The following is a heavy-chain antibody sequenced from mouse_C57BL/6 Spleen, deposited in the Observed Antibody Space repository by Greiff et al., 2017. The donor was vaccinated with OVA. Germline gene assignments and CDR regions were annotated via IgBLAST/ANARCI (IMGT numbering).Heavy chain of an antibody. CDR3: ARDGNGGY. J-gene: IGHJ2*01. V-gene: IGHV1-72*01. D-gene: IGHD2-1*01. Sequence: QVQLQQPGAELVKPGASVKLSCKASGYTFTSYWMHWVKQRPGRGLEWIGRIEPNSGGTQYNEKCKSKSTQSVDKPSSTAYMQHSSLTSGDSAGYYCARDGNGGYWGQGTTLTVSS. CDR2: IEPNSGGT. CDR1: GYTFTSYW.